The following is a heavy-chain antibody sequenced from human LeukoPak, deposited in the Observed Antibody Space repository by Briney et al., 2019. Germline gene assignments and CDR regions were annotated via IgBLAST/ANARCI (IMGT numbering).Heavy chain of an antibody. CDR1: GGTFNNFA. CDR3: ARDPTYCGGDCSSDY. J-gene: IGHJ4*02. CDR2: FIPILGIA. D-gene: IGHD2-21*02. V-gene: IGHV1-69*04. Sequence: SVKVSCKASGGTFNNFAFSWVRQAPGQGLEWMGRFIPILGIANYAQKFQGRVTITADKSTSTAYMELSSLRSEDTAVYYCARDPTYCGGDCSSDYWGQGTLVTVSS.